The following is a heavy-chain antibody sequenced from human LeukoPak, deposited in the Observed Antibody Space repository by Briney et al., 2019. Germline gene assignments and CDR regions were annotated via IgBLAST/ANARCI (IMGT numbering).Heavy chain of an antibody. CDR2: IYQSGST. Sequence: SETLSLTCAVSGYSISSGYYWGWIRQPPGKGLEWIGSIYQSGSTYYNPSLKSRVTISVDTSKNQFSLKLISVTAADTAVHYCARVIYCSGGSCYDGAWFDPWGQGTLVTVSS. CDR1: GYSISSGYY. V-gene: IGHV4-38-2*01. CDR3: ARVIYCSGGSCYDGAWFDP. D-gene: IGHD2-15*01. J-gene: IGHJ5*02.